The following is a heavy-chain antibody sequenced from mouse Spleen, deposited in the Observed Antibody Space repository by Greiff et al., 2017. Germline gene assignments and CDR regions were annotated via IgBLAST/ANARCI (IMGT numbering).Heavy chain of an antibody. CDR1: GFSLTSYG. D-gene: IGHD1-1*01. CDR2: IWSGGST. CDR3: ASHSSPYYAMDY. J-gene: IGHJ4*01. V-gene: IGHV2-2*01. Sequence: QVQLQQSGPGLVQPSQSLSITCTVSGFSLTSYGVHWVRQSPGKGLEWLGVIWSGGSTDYNAAFISRLSISKDNSKSQVFFKMNSLQADDTAIYYCASHSSPYYAMDYWGQGTSVTVSS.